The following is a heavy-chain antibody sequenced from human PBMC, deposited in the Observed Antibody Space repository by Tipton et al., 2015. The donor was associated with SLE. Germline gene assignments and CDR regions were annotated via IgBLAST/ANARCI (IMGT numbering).Heavy chain of an antibody. J-gene: IGHJ3*02. V-gene: IGHV4-4*07. CDR2: IYTSGST. D-gene: IGHD3-22*01. Sequence: TLSLTCTVSGGSISSYYWSWIRQPAGKGLEWIGRIYTSGSTNYNPSLKSRVTISVDTSKNQFSLKLSSVTAADTAVYYCARHIGYYDSSGGAFDIWGQGTMVTVSS. CDR1: GGSISSYY. CDR3: ARHIGYYDSSGGAFDI.